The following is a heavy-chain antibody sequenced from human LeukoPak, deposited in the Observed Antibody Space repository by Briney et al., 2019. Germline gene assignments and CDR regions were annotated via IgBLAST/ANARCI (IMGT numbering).Heavy chain of an antibody. CDR2: IYPGDSDT. CDR1: GYSFRSYW. J-gene: IGHJ6*02. D-gene: IGHD3-10*01. CDR3: ARSAMVRGVMYYFGMDV. Sequence: GESLKISCKGSGYSFRSYWIGWVRQMPGKGLEWMGIIYPGDSDTRYSPSFQGQVTISADKSISTAYLQWSGLKASDTAMYYCARSAMVRGVMYYFGMDVWGQGTTVTVSS. V-gene: IGHV5-51*01.